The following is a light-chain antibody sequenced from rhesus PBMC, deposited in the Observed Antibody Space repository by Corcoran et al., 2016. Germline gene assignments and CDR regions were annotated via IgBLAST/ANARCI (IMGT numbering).Light chain of an antibody. CDR3: LQYNSSPFT. V-gene: IGKV1-22*01. CDR2: QAF. CDR1: QSISTW. J-gene: IGKJ3*01. Sequence: DIQMTQSPSSLSASVGETVTITCRASQSISTWLDWYQQKPGKAPNLLIYQAFSLHSGVPSRLSVSGSGIDFTLTIRGLQPEDFATYYLLQYNSSPFTFGPGTKVDMK.